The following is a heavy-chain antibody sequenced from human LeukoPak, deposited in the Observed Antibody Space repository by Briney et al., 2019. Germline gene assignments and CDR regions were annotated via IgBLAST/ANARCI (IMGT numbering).Heavy chain of an antibody. Sequence: GGSLRLSCAASGFTFSDYYMSWIRQAPGKGLERVSYISSSGSTIYYADSVKGRFTISRDNAKNSLYLQMNSLRAEDTAVYYCAGSPWLESNWYFDLWGHGTLVTVSS. CDR3: AGSPWLESNWYFDL. D-gene: IGHD5-12*01. J-gene: IGHJ2*01. CDR2: ISSSGSTI. CDR1: GFTFSDYY. V-gene: IGHV3-11*04.